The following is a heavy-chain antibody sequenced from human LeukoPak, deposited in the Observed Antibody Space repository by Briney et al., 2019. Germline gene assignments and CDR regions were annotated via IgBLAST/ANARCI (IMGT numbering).Heavy chain of an antibody. D-gene: IGHD1-26*01. J-gene: IGHJ4*02. CDR1: GYTFTGYY. V-gene: IGHV1-2*04. Sequence: ASVKVSCKASGYTFTGYYMHWVRQAPGQGLEWMGWINPNSGGTNYAQKFQGWVTMTRDTSISTAYMGLSRPRSDDTAVYYCARDGRDGSYLNFDYWGQGTLVTVSS. CDR2: INPNSGGT. CDR3: ARDGRDGSYLNFDY.